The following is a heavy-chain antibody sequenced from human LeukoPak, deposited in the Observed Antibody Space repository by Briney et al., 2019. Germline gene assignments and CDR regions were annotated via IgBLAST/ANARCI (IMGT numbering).Heavy chain of an antibody. Sequence: ASVKVSCKASGYTFTGYYMHWVRQAPGQGLEWMGWINPNSGGTNYAQDFHGRVTMTRDTSISTAYMELSRLRSDDTALYYCARVEAYCSRTSYFDYWGLGTLVTVSS. CDR1: GYTFTGYY. CDR3: ARVEAYCSRTSYFDY. CDR2: INPNSGGT. J-gene: IGHJ4*02. D-gene: IGHD2-2*01. V-gene: IGHV1-2*02.